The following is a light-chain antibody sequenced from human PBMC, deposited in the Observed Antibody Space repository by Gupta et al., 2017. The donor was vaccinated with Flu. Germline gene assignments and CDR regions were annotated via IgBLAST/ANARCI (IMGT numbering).Light chain of an antibody. V-gene: IGLV1-44*01. CDR3: EAWDDSMNGFV. CDR1: NYNSGINT. CDR2: NNN. J-gene: IGLJ3*02. Sequence: RVPIFCTGSNYNSGINTVNWYHQHPGTAPKLLIYNNNQRPSGVPDRFSGSKSGTSASLAISGLQSEDEADYYCEAWDDSMNGFVFGGGTKVTVL.